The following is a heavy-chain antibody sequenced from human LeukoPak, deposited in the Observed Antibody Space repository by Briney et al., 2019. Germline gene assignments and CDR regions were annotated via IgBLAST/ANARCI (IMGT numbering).Heavy chain of an antibody. Sequence: GGSLRLSCAASGFTFSTYNMNWIRQAPGKGLEWVSSISSNSDYIYYADSLKGRFTISRDNAKNSLYLQMNSLRAEDTAVYYCARVPYSSWFYFDFWGQGTLVTVSS. CDR3: ARVPYSSWFYFDF. V-gene: IGHV3-21*01. J-gene: IGHJ4*02. CDR2: ISSNSDYI. CDR1: GFTFSTYN. D-gene: IGHD6-13*01.